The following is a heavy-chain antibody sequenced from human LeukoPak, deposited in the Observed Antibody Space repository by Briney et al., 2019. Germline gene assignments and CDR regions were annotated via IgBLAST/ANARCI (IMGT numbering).Heavy chain of an antibody. CDR1: GFTFSRYW. V-gene: IGHV3-7*01. D-gene: IGHD1-26*01. CDR3: SRDLRGADDY. CDR2: IKQDGSEK. J-gene: IGHJ4*02. Sequence: GGSLRLSCAASGFTFSRYWMTWVRQAPGKGLEWVANIKQDGSEKYYVDSVKGRFTISRDNAKNSLYLQMNSLRAEDTAVYYCSRDLRGADDYWGQGTLVTVSS.